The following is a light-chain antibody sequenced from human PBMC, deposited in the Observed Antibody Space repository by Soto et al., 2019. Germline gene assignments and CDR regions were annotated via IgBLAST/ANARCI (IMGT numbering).Light chain of an antibody. CDR1: QSLLYTDGKTY. CDR2: EVS. V-gene: IGKV2D-29*01. J-gene: IGKJ3*01. CDR3: MQTTQLPFT. Sequence: DIVMTQTPLSLSVSPGQPASISCKSSQSLLYTDGKTYLSWYLQKPGQPPQLLNYEVSNRFSGAPDRFSGGESGTDFTLSISRVEAEDAGVYYCMQTTQLPFTFGPGTTVDIK.